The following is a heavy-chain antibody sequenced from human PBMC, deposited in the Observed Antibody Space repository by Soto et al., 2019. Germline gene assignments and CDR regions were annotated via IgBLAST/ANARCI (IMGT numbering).Heavy chain of an antibody. V-gene: IGHV4-59*01. CDR2: IYYSGST. J-gene: IGHJ5*02. Sequence: QVQLQESGPGLVKPSETLSLTCTVSGGSISSYYWSWIRQPPGKGLEWIGYIYYSGSTNYNPSLKSRVTISVDTSKNQFSLKLSSVTAADTAVYYCARVGATGYNWFDPWGQGNLVTVSS. CDR1: GGSISSYY. D-gene: IGHD1-26*01. CDR3: ARVGATGYNWFDP.